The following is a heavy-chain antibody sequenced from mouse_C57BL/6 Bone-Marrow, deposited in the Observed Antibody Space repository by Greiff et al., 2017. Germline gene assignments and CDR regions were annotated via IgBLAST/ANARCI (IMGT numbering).Heavy chain of an antibody. V-gene: IGHV11-2*01. CDR1: GFNFSGFW. D-gene: IGHD1-1*01. CDR3: RRYTYYGSSYRFAY. J-gene: IGHJ3*01. Sequence: EVKLVESGGGLVQPGGSRGLSCEGSGFNFSGFWMSWVRQTPGKTLEWIGDINSDGSAINYAPSIKDRCTIFRANDKRTLYLQMRNVRSEDTATYFCRRYTYYGSSYRFAYWGQGTLVTVSA. CDR2: INSDGSAI.